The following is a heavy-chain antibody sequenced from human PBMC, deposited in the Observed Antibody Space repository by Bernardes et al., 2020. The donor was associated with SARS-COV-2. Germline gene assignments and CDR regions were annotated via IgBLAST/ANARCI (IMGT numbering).Heavy chain of an antibody. CDR3: ARELGTGMDV. J-gene: IGHJ6*02. Sequence: GGYLSPSSAASGFTFSRYAMHWVRPAPGKGLEWMAVISYDGSNKYYADSVKGRFTISRDNSKNTLYLQMNSLRAEDTAVYYCARELGTGMDVWGQGTTVTVSS. CDR2: ISYDGSNK. CDR1: GFTFSRYA. V-gene: IGHV3-30-3*01. D-gene: IGHD3-16*01.